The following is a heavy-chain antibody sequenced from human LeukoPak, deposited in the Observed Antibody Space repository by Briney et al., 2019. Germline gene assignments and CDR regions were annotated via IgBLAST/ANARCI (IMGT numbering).Heavy chain of an antibody. Sequence: SETLSLTCTVFGGSISSYYWSWIRQPPGKGLEWIGYIYYSGSTNYNPSLKSRVTISVDTSKNQFSLKLSSVTAADTAVYYCARAHSDWLLSKNWFDPWGQGTLVTVSS. CDR3: ARAHSDWLLSKNWFDP. J-gene: IGHJ5*02. CDR2: IYYSGST. V-gene: IGHV4-59*01. D-gene: IGHD3-9*01. CDR1: GGSISSYY.